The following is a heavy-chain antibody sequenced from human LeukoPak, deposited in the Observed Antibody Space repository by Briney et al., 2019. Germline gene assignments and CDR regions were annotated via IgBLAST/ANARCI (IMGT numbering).Heavy chain of an antibody. CDR1: GGSISSGDYY. CDR2: IYYSGST. D-gene: IGHD6-13*01. Sequence: SETLSLTCTVSGGSISSGDYYWSWIRQPPGKGLEWIGYIYYSGSTYYNPSLKSRVTISVDTSKNQFSLKLSSVTAADTAVYYCARDARGAAAADDAFDIWGQGTMVIVSS. J-gene: IGHJ3*02. V-gene: IGHV4-30-4*01. CDR3: ARDARGAAAADDAFDI.